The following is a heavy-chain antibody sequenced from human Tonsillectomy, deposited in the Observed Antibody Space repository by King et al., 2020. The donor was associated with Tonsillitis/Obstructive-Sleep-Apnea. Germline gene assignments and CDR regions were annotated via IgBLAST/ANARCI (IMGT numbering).Heavy chain of an antibody. D-gene: IGHD6-6*01. CDR3: ARDMSDQIEYSSSLASSDY. V-gene: IGHV1-46*01. CDR1: GYTFTSYY. Sequence: QLVQSGAEVKKPGASVKVSCKASGYTFTSYYMHWGRQAPGQGLEWVGIINPIGGRTSYAQKFQGRVTMTRDTSTSTVYMELSSLRSEDTAVYYCARDMSDQIEYSSSLASSDYWGQGTLVTVSS. J-gene: IGHJ4*02. CDR2: INPIGGRT.